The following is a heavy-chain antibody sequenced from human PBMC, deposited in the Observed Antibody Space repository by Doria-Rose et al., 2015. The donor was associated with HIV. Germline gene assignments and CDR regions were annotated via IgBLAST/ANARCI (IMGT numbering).Heavy chain of an antibody. CDR1: GVSLSSPGMG. CDR3: ARIKSSRWYHKYYFDF. D-gene: IGHD6-13*01. J-gene: IGHJ4*02. Sequence: SGPVLVKPTETLTLTCTVSGVSLSSPGMGVSWIRQPPGKALEWLANIFSDDERSYKTSPKSRLTISRCTSKSQVVLTKTDMDPVDTATYYCARIKSSRWYHKYYFDFWGQGTLVIVSA. V-gene: IGHV2-26*01. CDR2: IFSDDER.